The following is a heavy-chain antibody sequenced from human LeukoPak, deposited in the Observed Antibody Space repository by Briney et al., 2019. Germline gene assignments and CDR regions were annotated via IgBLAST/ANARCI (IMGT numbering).Heavy chain of an antibody. Sequence: GGSLRLSCAASGFTFSDHYMSWIPQAPGKGLEWASCISTSSSHTNYADSVKGRFTISRDNAKNSLYLQMNSLRAEDTAVYYCAREGTSCNGCLDYWGQGTLVTVSS. J-gene: IGHJ4*02. CDR1: GFTFSDHY. D-gene: IGHD6-19*01. V-gene: IGHV3-11*06. CDR3: AREGTSCNGCLDY. CDR2: ISTSSSHT.